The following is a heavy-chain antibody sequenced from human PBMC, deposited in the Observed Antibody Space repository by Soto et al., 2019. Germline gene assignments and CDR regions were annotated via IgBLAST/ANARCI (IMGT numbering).Heavy chain of an antibody. D-gene: IGHD2-15*01. J-gene: IGHJ6*02. CDR3: ARDYSRYYGMDV. V-gene: IGHV3-33*01. Sequence: QVQLVESGGGVVQPGGSLRLSCAASGFTFSNYGMHWVRQAPGKGLESVAVIWYDGSNKYYADSVKGRFTISRDNSKNTMYLQVNSLRAEDTAVYYCARDYSRYYGMDVWDQGTTVTVSS. CDR1: GFTFSNYG. CDR2: IWYDGSNK.